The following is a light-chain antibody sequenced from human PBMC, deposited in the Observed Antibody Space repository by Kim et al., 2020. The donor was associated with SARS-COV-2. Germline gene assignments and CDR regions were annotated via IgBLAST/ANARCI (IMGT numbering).Light chain of an antibody. J-gene: IGKJ4*01. V-gene: IGKV4-1*01. CDR2: WAS. Sequence: TINCKSRHSFFNNPNNKTYLSWYQQNPGHPPKLLISWASTRESGVPDRFTGSGSGTDFTLTISSLQAEDVAVYYCQHYYSSPLTFGGGTKVDIK. CDR3: QHYYSSPLT. CDR1: HSFFNNPNNKTY.